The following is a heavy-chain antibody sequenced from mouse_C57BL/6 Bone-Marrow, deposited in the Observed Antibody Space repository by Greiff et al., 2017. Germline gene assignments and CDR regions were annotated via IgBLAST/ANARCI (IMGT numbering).Heavy chain of an antibody. Sequence: QVQLQQPGAELVKPGASVKLSCKASGYTFTSYWMHWVKQRPGQGLEWIGMIHPNSGRTNYNEKFKSKATLTVDKSSSTAYMQLSSLTSEDSAVYYCARWDYDPAWFAYWGQGTLVTVSA. V-gene: IGHV1-64*01. CDR1: GYTFTSYW. CDR2: IHPNSGRT. D-gene: IGHD2-4*01. J-gene: IGHJ3*01. CDR3: ARWDYDPAWFAY.